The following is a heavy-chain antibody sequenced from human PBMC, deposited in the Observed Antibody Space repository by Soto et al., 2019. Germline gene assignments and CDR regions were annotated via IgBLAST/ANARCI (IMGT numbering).Heavy chain of an antibody. J-gene: IGHJ4*02. Sequence: HPGGSLRLSCEASGFTFSSCWMSWVRQAPGKGLEWVANIKEDGSEKHYVDSVEGRFTISRDNAKNSLYLQMNSLRAEDTAVYYCARYKNLDSWGQGTLVTVSS. CDR3: ARYKNLDS. V-gene: IGHV3-7*01. D-gene: IGHD1-1*01. CDR2: IKEDGSEK. CDR1: GFTFSSCW.